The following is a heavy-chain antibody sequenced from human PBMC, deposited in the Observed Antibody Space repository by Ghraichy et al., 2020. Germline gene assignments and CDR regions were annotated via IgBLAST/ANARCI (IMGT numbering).Heavy chain of an antibody. V-gene: IGHV4-39*01. CDR2: IYPSGSR. D-gene: IGHD2-2*01. CDR1: GGSVSGSAYY. J-gene: IGHJ3*02. CDR3: ARRGNVMPVDAFDI. Sequence: SQTLSLTCTVSGGSVSGSAYYWAWFRHSPGKGLEWIGSIYPSGSRYYNPSLESRITISADKSKNQFSLKLNSVTAADTAIDYCARRGNVMPVDAFDIWGQGTLVT.